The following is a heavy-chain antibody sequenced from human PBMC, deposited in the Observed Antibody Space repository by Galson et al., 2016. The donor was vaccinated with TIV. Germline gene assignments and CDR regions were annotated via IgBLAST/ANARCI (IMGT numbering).Heavy chain of an antibody. J-gene: IGHJ4*02. Sequence: ETLSLTCAVFGGSISNGEYYWSWIRQPPGKGLEWIGYIYYNGITYYSPSLKSRVTISVDTTSNQLSLKLTSVTAADTATYYCARWNGGLDYWGRGTLVTVSS. V-gene: IGHV4-61*08. D-gene: IGHD1-1*01. CDR1: GGSISNGEYY. CDR3: ARWNGGLDY. CDR2: IYYNGIT.